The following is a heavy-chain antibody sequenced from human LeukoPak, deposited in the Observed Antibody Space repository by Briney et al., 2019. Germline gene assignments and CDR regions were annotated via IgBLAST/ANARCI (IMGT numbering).Heavy chain of an antibody. J-gene: IGHJ6*02. Sequence: SETLSLTCTVSGGSISSSSYYWGWIRQPPGKGLEWIGSIYYSGSTYYNPSLKSRVTISVDTSKNQFSLKLSSVTAADTAVYYCARNLYCGGDCYYYGMDVWGQGTTVTVSS. CDR2: IYYSGST. CDR3: ARNLYCGGDCYYYGMDV. D-gene: IGHD2-21*01. CDR1: GGSISSSSYY. V-gene: IGHV4-39*01.